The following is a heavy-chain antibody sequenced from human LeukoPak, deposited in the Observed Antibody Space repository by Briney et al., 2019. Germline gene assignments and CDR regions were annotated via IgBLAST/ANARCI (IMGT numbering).Heavy chain of an antibody. Sequence: PGGSLRLSCAASGIIFDSHAMHWVRQPPGKGLGGVAVISYDGRYENYAESVRGRFTISRDNSRNTLYLQMNRLRDEDTAVYYCAREVTVTGPDRKFDYWGQGSQVTVTS. CDR1: GIIFDSHA. V-gene: IGHV3-30-3*01. CDR3: AREVTVTGPDRKFDY. D-gene: IGHD3-9*01. J-gene: IGHJ4*02. CDR2: ISYDGRYE.